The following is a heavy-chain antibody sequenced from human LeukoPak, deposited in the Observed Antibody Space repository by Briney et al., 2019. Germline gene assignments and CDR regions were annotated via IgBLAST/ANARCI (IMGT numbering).Heavy chain of an antibody. CDR2: INPNSGGT. CDR3: ARDKIAVAGLPFDY. Sequence: ASVKVSCKASGYTFTSYGISWVRQAPGQGLEWMGWINPNSGGTNYAQKFQGRVTMTRDTSISTAYMELSRLRSDDTAVYYCARDKIAVAGLPFDYWGQGTLVTVSP. J-gene: IGHJ4*02. V-gene: IGHV1-2*02. CDR1: GYTFTSYG. D-gene: IGHD6-19*01.